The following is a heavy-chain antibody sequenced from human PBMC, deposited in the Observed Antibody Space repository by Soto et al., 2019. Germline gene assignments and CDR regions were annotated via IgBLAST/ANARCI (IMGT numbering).Heavy chain of an antibody. V-gene: IGHV3-23*01. CDR1: GFTFSSYA. CDR2: ISGSGGST. Sequence: GGSLRLSCAASGFTFSSYAMSWVRQAPGKGLEWVSAISGSGGSTYYADSVKGRFTISRDNSKNTLYLQMNSLRAEDTAVYYCAKGGSYGDYHSSFSWGQGTLVTVSS. CDR3: AKGGSYGDYHSSFS. J-gene: IGHJ5*02. D-gene: IGHD4-17*01.